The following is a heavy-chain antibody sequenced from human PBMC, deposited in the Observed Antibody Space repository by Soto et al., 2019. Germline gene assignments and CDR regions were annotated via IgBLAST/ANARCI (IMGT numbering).Heavy chain of an antibody. CDR2: INPTSGGT. Sequence: EASVKVSWKTSGYTFSAYYIHWIRQAPGQGLEWMGWINPTSGGTVYAQNFQDRVTMTRDTSISTAYMELRRLNSDDTAVYYCARDPDYGDYWGHFFDSWGQGTPVTVSS. V-gene: IGHV1-2*02. D-gene: IGHD4-17*01. CDR1: GYTFSAYY. J-gene: IGHJ4*02. CDR3: ARDPDYGDYWGHFFDS.